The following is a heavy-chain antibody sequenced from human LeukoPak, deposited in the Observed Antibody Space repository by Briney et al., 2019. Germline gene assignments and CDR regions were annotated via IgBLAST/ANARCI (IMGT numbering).Heavy chain of an antibody. CDR2: IYHSGST. D-gene: IGHD5-18*01. CDR1: GGSISSGGYY. Sequence: PSETLSLTCSVSGGSISSGGYYWSWIRQPPGKGLEWIGYIYHSGSTYYNPSLKSRVTISVDRSKNQFSLKLSSVTAADTAVYYCAIIGYGYGGYSDYWGQGTLVTVSS. CDR3: AIIGYGYGGYSDY. J-gene: IGHJ4*02. V-gene: IGHV4-30-2*01.